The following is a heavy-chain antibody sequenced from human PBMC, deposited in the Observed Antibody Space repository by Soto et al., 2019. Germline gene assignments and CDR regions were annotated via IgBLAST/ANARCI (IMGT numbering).Heavy chain of an antibody. CDR2: ISSRSTYI. D-gene: IGHD6-13*01. CDR3: ARPRLPAAGDYYYYYGMDV. J-gene: IGHJ6*02. CDR1: GFTFSKYS. V-gene: IGHV3-21*01. Sequence: GGSLRLSCAASGFTFSKYSVNWVRQAPGRGLEWVSSISSRSTYIFYTDSVKGRFTISRDNAKNSLYLQMNSPRAEDTGVYYCARPRLPAAGDYYYYYGMDVWGQGTTVTVSS.